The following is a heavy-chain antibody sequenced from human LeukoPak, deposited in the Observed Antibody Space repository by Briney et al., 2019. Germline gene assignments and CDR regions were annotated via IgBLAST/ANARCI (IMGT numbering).Heavy chain of an antibody. CDR2: ISSTAYTI. CDR3: AKDRWTMIVVVIGYDY. J-gene: IGHJ4*02. V-gene: IGHV3-11*01. CDR1: GFTFSDSY. Sequence: GGSLRLSCAASGFTFSDSYMTWIRQASGKGLEWVSYISSTAYTIFYADSVKGRFTISRDNAKNTLYLQMNSLRAEDTAVYYCAKDRWTMIVVVIGYDYWGQGTLVTVSS. D-gene: IGHD3-22*01.